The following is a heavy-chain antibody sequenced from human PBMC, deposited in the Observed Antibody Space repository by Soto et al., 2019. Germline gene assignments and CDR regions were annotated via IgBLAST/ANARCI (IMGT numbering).Heavy chain of an antibody. J-gene: IGHJ4*02. CDR1: GFTVSSNY. CDR3: ATSSIAARPPPLDY. Sequence: GGSLRLSCAASGFTVSSNYMSWVRQAPGKGLEWVSVIYSGGSTYYADSVKGRFTISRDNSKNTLYLQMNSLRAEDTAVYYCATSSIAARPPPLDYWGQGTLVTVSS. CDR2: IYSGGST. D-gene: IGHD6-6*01. V-gene: IGHV3-66*01.